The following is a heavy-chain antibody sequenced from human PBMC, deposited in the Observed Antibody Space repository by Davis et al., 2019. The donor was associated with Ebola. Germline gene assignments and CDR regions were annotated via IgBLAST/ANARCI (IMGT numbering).Heavy chain of an antibody. D-gene: IGHD1-1*01. CDR3: ARAQFPTTSDH. CDR2: INPHNGNT. CDR1: GYTFTSYA. Sequence: ASVKVSCKASGYTFTSYAMHWVRQAPGQGLEWMGWINPHNGNTNYGQNVQGRVTMTTDTSTSTAYMEVGSLRSDDTAVYYCARAQFPTTSDHWGQGTLVTVSS. V-gene: IGHV1-18*01. J-gene: IGHJ4*02.